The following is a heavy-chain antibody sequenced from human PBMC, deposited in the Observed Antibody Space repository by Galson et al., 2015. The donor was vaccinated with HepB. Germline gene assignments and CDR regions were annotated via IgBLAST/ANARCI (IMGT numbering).Heavy chain of an antibody. V-gene: IGHV3-21*01. CDR3: ARDFAYDSTRGAEYFQH. CDR2: ISSSSSYI. CDR1: GFTFSSYS. J-gene: IGHJ1*01. D-gene: IGHD3-22*01. Sequence: SLRLSCAASGFTFSSYSMNWVRQAPGKGLEWVSSISSSSSYIYYADSVKGRFTISRDNAKNSLYLQMNSLRAEDTAVYYCARDFAYDSTRGAEYFQHWGQGTLVTVSS.